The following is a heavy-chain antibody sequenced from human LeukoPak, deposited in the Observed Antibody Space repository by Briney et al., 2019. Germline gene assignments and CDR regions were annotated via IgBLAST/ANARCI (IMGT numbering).Heavy chain of an antibody. CDR3: ARLLRGDRGYFDY. CDR1: GNSISSYY. J-gene: IGHJ4*02. CDR2: IFTTGST. D-gene: IGHD3-10*01. Sequence: SSETLSLTCTVSGNSISSYYWSWIRQPTAKGLEWIGRIFTTGSTNYNPSLKSRVAMSVDTSKNQFSLKLSSVTAADTAVYYCARLLRGDRGYFDYWGQGTLVTVSS. V-gene: IGHV4-4*07.